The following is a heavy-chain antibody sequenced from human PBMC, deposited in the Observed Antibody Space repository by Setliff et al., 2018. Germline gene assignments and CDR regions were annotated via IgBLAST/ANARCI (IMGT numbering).Heavy chain of an antibody. D-gene: IGHD6-13*01. CDR2: INAGNGNT. J-gene: IGHJ5*02. Sequence: ASVKVSCKASGYTFTSYAMHWVRQAPGQRLEWMGWINAGNGNTKYSQKFQGRVTITRDTSASTAYMELSSLRSEDTAVYYCARDRAYSSSWFLWFDPWGQGTLVTVSS. V-gene: IGHV1-3*01. CDR1: GYTFTSYA. CDR3: ARDRAYSSSWFLWFDP.